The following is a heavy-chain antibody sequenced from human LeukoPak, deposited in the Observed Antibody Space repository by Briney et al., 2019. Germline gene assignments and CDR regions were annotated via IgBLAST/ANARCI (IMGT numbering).Heavy chain of an antibody. Sequence: GGSLRLSCAASGFFFANYAMSWVRQAPGKGLECVSATVGGGSPNTYHADSVKGRFTISRDNSKNTLFLQMNSLRAEDTAIYYCAKGASARRSGPFDYWGQGTLVTVSS. CDR2: TVGGGSPNT. CDR3: AKGASARRSGPFDY. J-gene: IGHJ4*02. CDR1: GFFFANYA. V-gene: IGHV3-23*01. D-gene: IGHD6-6*01.